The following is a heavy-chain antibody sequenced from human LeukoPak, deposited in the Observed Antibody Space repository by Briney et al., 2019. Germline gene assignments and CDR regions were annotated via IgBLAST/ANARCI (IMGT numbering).Heavy chain of an antibody. D-gene: IGHD3-22*01. Sequence: TGGSLRLSCAASGFTFSNYGMSWVRQAPGKGLEWVSAISGSGGSTYYADSVKGRFTISRDNSKNTLYLQMNSLRAEDTAVYYCAKDWWYYYDSSGYSGYWGQGTLVTVSS. V-gene: IGHV3-23*01. CDR3: AKDWWYYYDSSGYSGY. CDR2: ISGSGGST. J-gene: IGHJ4*02. CDR1: GFTFSNYG.